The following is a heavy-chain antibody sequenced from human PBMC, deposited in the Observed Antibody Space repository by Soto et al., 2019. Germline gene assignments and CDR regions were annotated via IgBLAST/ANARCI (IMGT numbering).Heavy chain of an antibody. J-gene: IGHJ6*02. CDR3: ARNRSIAARILVRSKYYYGTDV. Sequence: PGGSLRLSCAASGFTFSSYSMNWVRQAPGKGLEWVSYISSSSSTIYYADSVKGRFTISRDNAKNSLYLQMNSLRDEDTAVYYCARNRSIAARILVRSKYYYGTDVWGQGPTVTVSS. CDR2: ISSSSSTI. CDR1: GFTFSSYS. V-gene: IGHV3-48*02. D-gene: IGHD6-6*01.